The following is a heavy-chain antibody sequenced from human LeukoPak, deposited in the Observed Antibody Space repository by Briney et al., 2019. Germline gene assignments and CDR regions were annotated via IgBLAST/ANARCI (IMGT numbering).Heavy chain of an antibody. CDR3: ARDLSPYGIAAAGTLDY. Sequence: GGTLRLSCAASGFTFSRYAMHWVRQAPGKGLEWVAVISYDGSNKYYADSVKGRFTISRDNSKNTLYLQMNSQRAEDTAVYYCARDLSPYGIAAAGTLDYWGQGTLVTVSS. D-gene: IGHD6-13*01. J-gene: IGHJ4*02. V-gene: IGHV3-30*04. CDR1: GFTFSRYA. CDR2: ISYDGSNK.